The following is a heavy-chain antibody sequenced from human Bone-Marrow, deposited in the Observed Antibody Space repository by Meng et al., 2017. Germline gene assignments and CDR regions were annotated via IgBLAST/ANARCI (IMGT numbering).Heavy chain of an antibody. CDR1: GFTFSSYG. Sequence: LSLTCAASGFTFSSYGMHWVRQAPGKGLEWIGRSKSKAESYNTEYAASVKGRFTISRDNTLNSLYLQMSSLKTEDTAVYFCARGYHSFDSWGQGTMVTVSS. CDR3: ARGYHSFDS. D-gene: IGHD2-2*01. CDR2: SKSKAESYNT. V-gene: IGHV3-72*01. J-gene: IGHJ4*02.